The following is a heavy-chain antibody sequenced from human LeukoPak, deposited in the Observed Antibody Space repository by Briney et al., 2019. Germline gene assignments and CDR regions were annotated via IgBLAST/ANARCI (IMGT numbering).Heavy chain of an antibody. CDR3: AKDGVLRGVIPIQFDY. J-gene: IGHJ4*02. CDR1: GFSFSSYA. V-gene: IGHV3-23*01. Sequence: GGSLRLSCAASGFSFSSYAMSWVRQAPGKGLEWFSAISGSGGSTHYADSVKGRFTISRDNSKNTLYMQMNSLRAEDTAVYYCAKDGVLRGVIPIQFDYWGQGTLVTVSS. CDR2: ISGSGGST. D-gene: IGHD3-10*01.